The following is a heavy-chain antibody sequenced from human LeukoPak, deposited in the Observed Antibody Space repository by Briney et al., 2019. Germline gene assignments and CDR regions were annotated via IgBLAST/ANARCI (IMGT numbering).Heavy chain of an antibody. CDR2: IYYSGST. J-gene: IGHJ4*02. Sequence: SETLSLTCTVSGGSISSSSYYWGWIRQPPGKGLEWIGSIYYSGSTYYNPSLKSRVTISVDTSKNQFSLKLSSVTAADTAVHYCARIAAAGTVSPHFDYWGQGTLVTVSS. CDR1: GGSISSSSYY. D-gene: IGHD6-13*01. V-gene: IGHV4-39*01. CDR3: ARIAAAGTVSPHFDY.